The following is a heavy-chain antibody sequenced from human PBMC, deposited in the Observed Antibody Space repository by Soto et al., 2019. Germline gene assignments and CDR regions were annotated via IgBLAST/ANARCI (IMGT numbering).Heavy chain of an antibody. V-gene: IGHV3-23*01. CDR3: AKERTVVLPAPPDAFDI. CDR2: ISGSGGST. D-gene: IGHD2-2*01. CDR1: GFTFSSYA. Sequence: EVELLESGGVLVQPGGSLRLSCVASGFTFSSYAMSWVRQAPGKGLEWVSGISGSGGSTYYADSVKGRFTISRDNSNNTLDLQINRLRAEYTAVYYCAKERTVVLPAPPDAFDIWGQGTMVTVSS. J-gene: IGHJ3*02.